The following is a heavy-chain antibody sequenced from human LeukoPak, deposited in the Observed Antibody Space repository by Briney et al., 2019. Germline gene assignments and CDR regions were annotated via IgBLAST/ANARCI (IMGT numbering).Heavy chain of an antibody. Sequence: ASVKVSCRASGFIFTNYDLNWVRQAAGQGFEWMGWMNPITGSTGYARQFQGRVTMTRDISTSTAYMELTSLRSDDTAVYYCVRDGEGVAIGVNFWFDPWGQGTLVTASS. J-gene: IGHJ5*02. D-gene: IGHD3-10*01. CDR2: MNPITGST. CDR3: VRDGEGVAIGVNFWFDP. V-gene: IGHV1-8*01. CDR1: GFIFTNYD.